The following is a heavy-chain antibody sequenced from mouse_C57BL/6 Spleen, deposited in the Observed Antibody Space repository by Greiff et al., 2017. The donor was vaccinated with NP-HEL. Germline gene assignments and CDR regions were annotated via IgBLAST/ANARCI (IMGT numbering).Heavy chain of an antibody. V-gene: IGHV1-80*01. J-gene: IGHJ2*01. CDR2: IYPGDGDT. CDR1: GYAFSSYW. CDR3: ARPPHGSLYFDY. Sequence: QVQLQQSGAELVKPGASVKISCKASGYAFSSYWMNWVKQRPGKGLEWIGQIYPGDGDTNYNGKFKGKATLTADKSSSTAYMQLSSLTSEDSAVYFCARPPHGSLYFDYWGQGTTLTVSS. D-gene: IGHD1-1*01.